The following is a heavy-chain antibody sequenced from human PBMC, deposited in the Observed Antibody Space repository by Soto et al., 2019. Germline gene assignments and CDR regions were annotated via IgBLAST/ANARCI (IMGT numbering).Heavy chain of an antibody. J-gene: IGHJ3*02. CDR3: ARRDYYYDSSGYYSMQDAFDI. V-gene: IGHV5-51*01. CDR1: GYSFTSYW. CDR2: IYPGDSDT. D-gene: IGHD3-22*01. Sequence: GESLKISCKGSGYSFTSYWIGWVRQMPGKGLEWMGIIYPGDSDTRYSPSFQGQVTISADKSISTAYLQWSSLKASDTAMYYCARRDYYYDSSGYYSMQDAFDIWGQGTMVTVSS.